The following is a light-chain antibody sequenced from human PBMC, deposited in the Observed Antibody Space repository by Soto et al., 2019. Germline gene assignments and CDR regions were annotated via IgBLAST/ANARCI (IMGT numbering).Light chain of an antibody. CDR1: SSDVGGYTY. V-gene: IGLV2-14*01. CDR2: EVS. CDR3: SSYTTRNTVL. J-gene: IGLJ2*01. Sequence: QSALTQPASVSGSPGQSITISCTGTSSDVGGYTYVSWYQQHPGRGPKLMIYEVSNRPSGVSNRFSGSKSGNTASLTISGLQAEDEADYYCSSYTTRNTVLFGGGTQLTVL.